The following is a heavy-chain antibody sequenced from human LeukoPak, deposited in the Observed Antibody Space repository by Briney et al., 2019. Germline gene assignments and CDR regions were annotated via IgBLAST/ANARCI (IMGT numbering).Heavy chain of an antibody. J-gene: IGHJ1*01. CDR2: INHSGST. CDR3: ARGARFFKATSHGYFQH. CDR1: GGSFSGYY. V-gene: IGHV4-34*01. D-gene: IGHD3-3*01. Sequence: SETLSLTCTVYGGSFSGYYWSWIRQPPGKGLEWIGEINHSGSTNYNPSLKSRVTISVDTSKNQFSLKLSSVTAADTAVYYCARGARFFKATSHGYFQHWGQGTLVTVSS.